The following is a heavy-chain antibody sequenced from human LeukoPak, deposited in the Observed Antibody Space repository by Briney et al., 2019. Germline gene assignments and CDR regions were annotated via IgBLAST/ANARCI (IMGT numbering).Heavy chain of an antibody. CDR2: IYYSGST. Sequence: SETLSLTCTVSGGSISSYYWSWIRQPPGKGLEWIGYIYYSGSTNYNPSLKSRVTISVDTSKNQFSLKLSSVTAADTAVYYCARAPGIAAAALDAFDIWGQGTMVTVSS. CDR1: GGSISSYY. D-gene: IGHD6-13*01. V-gene: IGHV4-59*01. J-gene: IGHJ3*02. CDR3: ARAPGIAAAALDAFDI.